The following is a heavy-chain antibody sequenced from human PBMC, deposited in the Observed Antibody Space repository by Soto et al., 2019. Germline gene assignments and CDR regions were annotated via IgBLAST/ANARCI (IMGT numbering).Heavy chain of an antibody. V-gene: IGHV4-34*01. D-gene: IGHD3-3*01. CDR3: ARGRGDGTIFGVVIIHPGTYYYMDV. CDR2: INHSGST. Sequence: KPSETLSLTCAVYGGSFRGYYWSWIRQPPGKGLEWIGEINHSGSTNYNPSLKSRVTISVDTSKNQFSLKLSSVTAADTAVYYCARGRGDGTIFGVVIIHPGTYYYMDVWGKGTTVTVSS. J-gene: IGHJ6*03. CDR1: GGSFRGYY.